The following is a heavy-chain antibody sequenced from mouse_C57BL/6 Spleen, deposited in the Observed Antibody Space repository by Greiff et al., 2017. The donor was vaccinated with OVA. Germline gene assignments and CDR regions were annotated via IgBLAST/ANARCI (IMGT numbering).Heavy chain of an antibody. CDR1: GFTFSDYG. V-gene: IGHV5-17*01. CDR3: ARQGTTVVDWYFDV. D-gene: IGHD1-1*01. CDR2: ISSGSSTI. Sequence: EVHLVESGGGLVKPGGSLKLSCAASGFTFSDYGMHWVRQAPEKGLEWVAYISSGSSTIYYADTVKGRFTISRDNAKNTLFLQMTSLRSEDTAMYYCARQGTTVVDWYFDVWGTGTTVTVSS. J-gene: IGHJ1*03.